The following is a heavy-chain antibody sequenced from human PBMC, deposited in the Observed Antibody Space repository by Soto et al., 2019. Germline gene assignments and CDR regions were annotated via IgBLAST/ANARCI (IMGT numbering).Heavy chain of an antibody. CDR2: FYPDVTT. CDR3: ARRSHIVVAPP. V-gene: IGHV4-39*02. Sequence: SETLSLTCIVSGASFSSTSFYWVWIRQPPGEGLEWLGSFYPDVTTYYSASLKSRATISVDMSKNHFFLMLTSVTAADTAVYYCARRSHIVVAPPWGPVTMVPGSS. CDR1: GASFSSTSFY. D-gene: IGHD2-21*01. J-gene: IGHJ4*02.